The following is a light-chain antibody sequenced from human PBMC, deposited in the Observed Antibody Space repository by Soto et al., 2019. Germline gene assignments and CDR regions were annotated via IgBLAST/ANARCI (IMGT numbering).Light chain of an antibody. CDR2: AAS. CDR3: LQDDDYPFT. J-gene: IGKJ4*01. Sequence: EMTQSPSSLSASVGDKVTITCRASQSISSYLNWYQQKPGKAPKFLIFAASNLQSGVPSRFSGSGSGTDFTLTISSLQPEDFATYFCLQDDDYPFTFGGGTKVDIK. V-gene: IGKV1-6*01. CDR1: QSISSY.